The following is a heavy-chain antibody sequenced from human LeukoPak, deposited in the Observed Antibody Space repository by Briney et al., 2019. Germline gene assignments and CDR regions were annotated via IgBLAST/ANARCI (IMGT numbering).Heavy chain of an antibody. Sequence: GGSLRLSCAASGFTFSDYYMSWIRQAPGKGLEWVSYISSSSSTIYYADSVKGRFTISRDNAKNSLYLQMNSLRAEDTAVYYCARSRSNWNYRGFDYWGQGTLVTVSS. CDR3: ARSRSNWNYRGFDY. CDR2: ISSSSSTI. V-gene: IGHV3-11*04. D-gene: IGHD1-7*01. CDR1: GFTFSDYY. J-gene: IGHJ4*02.